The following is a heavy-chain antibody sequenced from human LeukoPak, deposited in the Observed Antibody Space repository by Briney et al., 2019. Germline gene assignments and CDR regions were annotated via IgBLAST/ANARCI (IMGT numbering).Heavy chain of an antibody. J-gene: IGHJ4*02. CDR2: VRASGVGT. Sequence: GGSLRLSCAASGFTFSDHVMSWVRQAPGKGLEWVSSVRASGVGTHYADSVKGRFTISRDNSKNTLYLQMNSLRAEDTAVYYCAKDQSSGWGNYFDYWGQGTLVTVSS. D-gene: IGHD6-19*01. V-gene: IGHV3-23*01. CDR1: GFTFSDHV. CDR3: AKDQSSGWGNYFDY.